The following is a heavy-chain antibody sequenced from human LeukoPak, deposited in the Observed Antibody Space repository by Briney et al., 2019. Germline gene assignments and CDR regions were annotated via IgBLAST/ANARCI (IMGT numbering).Heavy chain of an antibody. CDR1: GYTFTGYY. CDR3: ARDRGYSGYHDY. Sequence: GASVKVSCKASGYTFTGYYMHWVGQAPGQGGEGMGRINPNSGGTNYAQKFQGRVTMTRDTSISTAYMELSRLRSDDTAVYYCARDRGYSGYHDYWGQGTLVTVSS. CDR2: INPNSGGT. J-gene: IGHJ4*02. V-gene: IGHV1-2*06. D-gene: IGHD5-12*01.